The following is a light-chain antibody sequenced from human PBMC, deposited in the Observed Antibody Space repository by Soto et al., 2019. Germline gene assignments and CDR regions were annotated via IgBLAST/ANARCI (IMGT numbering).Light chain of an antibody. CDR2: GAS. V-gene: IGKV3-20*01. Sequence: ENVLTQSPDTLSLSPGDRATLSCRASQSVSGSYLAWYQQKSGQAPRLLIYGASSRATGIPDRFSGSGSGTDFTLTISRLEPEDFAVYYCQQYGSSQTFGQGTKVDI. J-gene: IGKJ1*01. CDR1: QSVSGSY. CDR3: QQYGSSQT.